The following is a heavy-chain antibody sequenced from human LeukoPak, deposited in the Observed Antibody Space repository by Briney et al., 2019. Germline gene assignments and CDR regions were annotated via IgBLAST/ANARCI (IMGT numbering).Heavy chain of an antibody. V-gene: IGHV3-74*01. CDR2: INSDGSST. CDR3: AKGAKLPSITMIRGVRVSYYMDV. Sequence: GGSLRLSCAASGFTFSSYWMHWVRQVPGKGLVWVSRINSDGSSTSYADSVKGRFTISRDNAKNTLYLQMNSLRAEDTAVYYCAKGAKLPSITMIRGVRVSYYMDVWGKGTTVTISS. J-gene: IGHJ6*03. CDR1: GFTFSSYW. D-gene: IGHD3-10*01.